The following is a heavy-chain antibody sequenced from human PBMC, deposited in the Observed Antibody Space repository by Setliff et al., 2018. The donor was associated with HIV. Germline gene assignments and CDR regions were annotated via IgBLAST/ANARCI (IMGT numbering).Heavy chain of an antibody. CDR3: ARDRKFGSSGHYYYYMDV. CDR2: ISHDGTYK. Sequence: GGSLRLSCSGSGFTFSSYPMHWVRQAPGKGLEWVALISHDGTYKYYADSVQSRFTIARDNSQNTMSLQMNSLRAGDTAVYYCARDRKFGSSGHYYYYMDVWGKGTTVTVSS. J-gene: IGHJ6*03. D-gene: IGHD6-6*01. CDR1: GFTFSSYP. V-gene: IGHV3-30*04.